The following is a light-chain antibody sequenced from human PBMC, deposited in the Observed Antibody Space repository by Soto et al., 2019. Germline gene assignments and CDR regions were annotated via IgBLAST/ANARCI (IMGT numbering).Light chain of an antibody. CDR1: QSVTSS. J-gene: IGKJ2*01. CDR2: DTS. Sequence: EIVMTQSPATLSVSPGERATVSCRASQSVTSSLAWYQHKPGQAPRLLIFDTSTRATGIPARFSGSGSGTEFTLTISSLQSEDFAVYYCQQYNKWPPYTFGQGTKLEFK. V-gene: IGKV3-15*01. CDR3: QQYNKWPPYT.